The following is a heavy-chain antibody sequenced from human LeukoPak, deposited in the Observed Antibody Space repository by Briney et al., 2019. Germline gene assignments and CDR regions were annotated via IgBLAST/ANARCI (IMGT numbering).Heavy chain of an antibody. D-gene: IGHD3-16*01. J-gene: IGHJ1*01. CDR3: ARGGRYSDWYSGELGY. Sequence: PGGSLRLSCEGSGFTFSQYGIHWVRQAPGKGLEWVGVISFDGNNLYYGDSTRDRFSISRDNSKNTVFLQVDSVRPDDTAFYFCARGGRYSDWYSGELGYWGQGTQVTVSS. CDR2: ISFDGNNL. CDR1: GFTFSQYG. V-gene: IGHV3-33*02.